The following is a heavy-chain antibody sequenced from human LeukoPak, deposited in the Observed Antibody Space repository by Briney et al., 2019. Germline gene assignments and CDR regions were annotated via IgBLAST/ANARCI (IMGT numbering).Heavy chain of an antibody. CDR3: ARGSGSSWGYYYYYTDV. V-gene: IGHV4-59*01. Sequence: SETLSLTCTVSGDSISSDYWSWIRQPPGKGLEWIGYIYNSGSTNYNPSLKSRVTISVDTSKNQFSLKLTSVTAADAAVYYCARGSGSSWGYYYYYTDVWGKGTTVTVSS. CDR2: IYNSGST. CDR1: GDSISSDY. J-gene: IGHJ6*03. D-gene: IGHD6-13*01.